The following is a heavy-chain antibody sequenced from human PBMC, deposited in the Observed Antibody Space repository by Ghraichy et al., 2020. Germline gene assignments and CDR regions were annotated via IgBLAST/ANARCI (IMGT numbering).Heavy chain of an antibody. CDR3: ARGYGYLGTWHAFDI. CDR1: GFTFSSYS. D-gene: IGHD5-18*01. J-gene: IGHJ3*02. Sequence: GGSLRLSCAASGFTFSSYSMNWVRQAPGKGLEWVSYISSSSSTIYYADSVKGRFTISRDNAKNSLYLQMNSLRDEDTAVYYCARGYGYLGTWHAFDIWGQGTMVTVSS. V-gene: IGHV3-48*02. CDR2: ISSSSSTI.